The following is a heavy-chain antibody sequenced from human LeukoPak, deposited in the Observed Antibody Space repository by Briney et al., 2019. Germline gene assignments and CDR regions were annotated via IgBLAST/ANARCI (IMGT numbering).Heavy chain of an antibody. D-gene: IGHD6-13*01. V-gene: IGHV4-39*01. CDR3: ARRSVYWTAAAGGYDWFDP. J-gene: IGHJ5*02. CDR1: GGSISSSSYY. CDR2: IYYSGST. Sequence: SETLSLTCTVSGGSISSSSYYWGWIRQPPGKGLEWIGSIYYSGSTYYNPSLKSRVTISVDTSKNQFSLKLSSVTVADTAVYYCARRSVYWTAAAGGYDWFDPWGQGTLVTVSS.